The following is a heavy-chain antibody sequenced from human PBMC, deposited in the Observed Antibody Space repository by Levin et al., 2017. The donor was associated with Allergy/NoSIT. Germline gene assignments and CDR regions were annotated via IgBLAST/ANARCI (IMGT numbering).Heavy chain of an antibody. CDR3: AKGRLYRSGWQFNN. J-gene: IGHJ4*02. Sequence: GESLKISCAASGFTFSSYGMHWVRQAPGKGLEWVAVISYDGSNKYYEDSVKGRFTISRDNSKNMVFLEMNSLRPEDTAVYYCAKGRLYRSGWQFNNWGQGTLVTVSS. V-gene: IGHV3-30*18. CDR2: ISYDGSNK. CDR1: GFTFSSYG. D-gene: IGHD6-19*01.